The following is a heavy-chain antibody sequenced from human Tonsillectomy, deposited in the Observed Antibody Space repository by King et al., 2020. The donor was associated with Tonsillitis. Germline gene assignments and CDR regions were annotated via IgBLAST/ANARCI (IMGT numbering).Heavy chain of an antibody. CDR2: NVGGVDDP. V-gene: IGHV3-23*04. D-gene: IGHD5-12*01. Sequence: VQLVESGGDLVQPGWSLRLSCAVSGVTFSNYAMSWVLQAPGVGQEWVSGNVGGVDDPFYFDSVKGRFTISRDNFEKTLDLQMNSLRAEDTAVYYCAKDMSGYDYHDAFDIWGQGTMVTVSS. CDR1: GVTFSNYA. CDR3: AKDMSGYDYHDAFDI. J-gene: IGHJ3*02.